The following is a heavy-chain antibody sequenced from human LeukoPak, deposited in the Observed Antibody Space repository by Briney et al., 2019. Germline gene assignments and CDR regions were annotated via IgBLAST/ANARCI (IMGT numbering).Heavy chain of an antibody. D-gene: IGHD6-19*01. CDR1: GFTFSNLA. Sequence: PGGSLRLSCAASGFTFSNLAMSWVRQAPGKGLEWLSLISASGGSTYYADSVKGRFTISRDNSKNTLYLQMNSLRAEDTALYYCARDLYSRGGDYWGQGTLVTVSS. J-gene: IGHJ4*02. CDR2: ISASGGST. V-gene: IGHV3-23*01. CDR3: ARDLYSRGGDY.